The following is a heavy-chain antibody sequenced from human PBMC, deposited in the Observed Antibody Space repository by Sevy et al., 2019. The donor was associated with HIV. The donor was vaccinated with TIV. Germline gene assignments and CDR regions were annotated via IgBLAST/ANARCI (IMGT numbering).Heavy chain of an antibody. CDR3: ASAFPATTTDREDY. CDR1: GGSIRNYY. J-gene: IGHJ4*02. D-gene: IGHD6-25*01. V-gene: IGHV4-59*01. Sequence: SETLSLTCSVSGGSIRNYYWSWIRQPPGKGLEWIGHIHYSGSTNHNPSLKSRVTISIDTSRNQFSLSLTSVTAADTAVYYCASAFPATTTDREDYWGQGALVTVSS. CDR2: IHYSGST.